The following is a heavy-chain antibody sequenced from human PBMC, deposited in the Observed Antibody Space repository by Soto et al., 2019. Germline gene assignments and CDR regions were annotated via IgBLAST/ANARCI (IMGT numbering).Heavy chain of an antibody. J-gene: IGHJ5*02. CDR2: ISYDGSNK. CDR3: ARRRETSYGDYAYTPYNWFDP. CDR1: GFTFSSYA. D-gene: IGHD4-17*01. Sequence: GGSLRLSCAASGFTFSSYAMHWVRQAPGKGLEWVAVISYDGSNKYYADSVKGRFTISRDNSKNTLYLQMNSLRAEDTAVYYCARRRETSYGDYAYTPYNWFDPWGQGTLVTVSS. V-gene: IGHV3-30-3*01.